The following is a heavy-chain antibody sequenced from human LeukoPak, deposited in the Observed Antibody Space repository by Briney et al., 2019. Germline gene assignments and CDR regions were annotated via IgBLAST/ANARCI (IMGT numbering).Heavy chain of an antibody. Sequence: GGSLRLSCAASGFIFNSYEMSLFRQAPGEGLEWVSYINTGGTPTYYADSVKGRFTISRDNAKNSLYLQMNSLRAEDTAVYYCASFGEYQLYYYYMDVWGKGTTVTVSS. CDR2: INTGGTPT. CDR3: ASFGEYQLYYYYMDV. V-gene: IGHV3-48*03. J-gene: IGHJ6*03. D-gene: IGHD2-2*01. CDR1: GFIFNSYE.